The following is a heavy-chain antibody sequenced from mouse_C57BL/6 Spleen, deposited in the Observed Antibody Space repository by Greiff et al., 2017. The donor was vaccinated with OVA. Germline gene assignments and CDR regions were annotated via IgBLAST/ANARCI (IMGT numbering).Heavy chain of an antibody. CDR3: ARDESMVTPGFAY. J-gene: IGHJ3*01. V-gene: IGHV1-64*01. Sequence: QVQLQQPGAELVKPGASVKLSCKASGYTYTSYWMHWVKQRPGQGLEWIGMIHPNSGSTNYNEKFKSKATLTVAKSSSTAYMQLSSLTSEDSAVYYCARDESMVTPGFAYWGQGTLVTVSA. D-gene: IGHD2-2*01. CDR1: GYTYTSYW. CDR2: IHPNSGST.